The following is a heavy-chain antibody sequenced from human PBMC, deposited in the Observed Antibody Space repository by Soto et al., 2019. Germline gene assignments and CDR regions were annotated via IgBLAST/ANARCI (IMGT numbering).Heavy chain of an antibody. CDR3: ARTTVPNTGGHYFDY. D-gene: IGHD4-17*01. CDR1: GGTFSSYA. Sequence: QVQLVQSGAEVNKPGSSVKVSCKASGGTFSSYAISWVRQAPGQGLEWMGGIIPIFGTANHAQKFQGRVTITADESTSTAYMELSSLRSEDTAVYYCARTTVPNTGGHYFDYWGQGTLVTVSS. CDR2: IIPIFGTA. J-gene: IGHJ4*02. V-gene: IGHV1-69*12.